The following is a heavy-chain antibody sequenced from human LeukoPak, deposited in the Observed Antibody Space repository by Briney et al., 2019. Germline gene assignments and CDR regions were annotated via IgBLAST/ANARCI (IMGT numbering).Heavy chain of an antibody. D-gene: IGHD6-25*01. CDR1: GGSFSGYY. V-gene: IGHV4-34*01. CDR2: INHSGST. Sequence: SETLSLTCAVYGGSFSGYYWSWIRQPPGKGLKWIGEINHSGSTNYNPSLKSRVTISVDTSKNQFSLKLSSVTAADTAVYYCARIASGTYYYYYYMDVWGKGTTVTISS. CDR3: ARIASGTYYYYYYMDV. J-gene: IGHJ6*03.